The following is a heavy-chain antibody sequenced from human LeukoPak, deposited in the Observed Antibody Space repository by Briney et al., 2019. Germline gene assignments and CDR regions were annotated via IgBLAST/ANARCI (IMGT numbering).Heavy chain of an antibody. J-gene: IGHJ4*02. V-gene: IGHV4-4*07. CDR3: ARGFGSGTSPFDF. Sequence: SETLSLTCTISGGSIRSNYWNWIRQPAGKGLEWIGRIYFSDLTNYNPSLKSRITISIDMSRSQVSLNLTSVTAADTALYYCARGFGSGTSPFDFWGQGALVTVSS. CDR2: IYFSDLT. CDR1: GGSIRSNY. D-gene: IGHD3-10*01.